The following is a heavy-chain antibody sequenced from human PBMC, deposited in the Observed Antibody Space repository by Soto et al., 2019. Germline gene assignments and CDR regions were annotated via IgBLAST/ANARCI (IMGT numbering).Heavy chain of an antibody. CDR1: GGSISSGGYY. CDR3: ARSVDTAMVTYFDY. CDR2: IYYSGST. J-gene: IGHJ4*02. V-gene: IGHV4-31*03. Sequence: QVQLQESGPGLVKPSQTLSLTCTVSGGSISSGGYYWSWIRQHPGKGLEWIGYIYYSGSTYYNPSLKSRVTISVDTSKNQFSLKLSSVTAADTAVYCCARSVDTAMVTYFDYWGQGTLVTVSS. D-gene: IGHD5-18*01.